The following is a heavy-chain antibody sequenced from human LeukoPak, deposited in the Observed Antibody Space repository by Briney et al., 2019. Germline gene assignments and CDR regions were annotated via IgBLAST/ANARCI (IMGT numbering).Heavy chain of an antibody. D-gene: IGHD5-12*01. Sequence: ASVKVSCKASGYTFTGYYMHWVRQAPGQGLEWMGWINPNNGGTKYAQKFQGRVTMTRDTSISTAYMELSRLRSDDTAVYYCAREYNSLSGLASYFDYWGQGTLVTVSS. J-gene: IGHJ4*02. CDR1: GYTFTGYY. CDR2: INPNNGGT. CDR3: AREYNSLSGLASYFDY. V-gene: IGHV1-2*02.